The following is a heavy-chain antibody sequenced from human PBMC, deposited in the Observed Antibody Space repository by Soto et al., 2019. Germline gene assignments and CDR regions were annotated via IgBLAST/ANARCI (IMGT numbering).Heavy chain of an antibody. Sequence: QVQLVQSGAEVKKPGASVKVSCKASGYTFTNYAMHWVRQAPGQRLEWMGWINAGNGNTKYSQKFQGRVTITRDTSASTDYMELSSLRSEDTVVYYCARGGSLYWYFDLWGRGTLVTVSS. CDR3: ARGGSLYWYFDL. CDR2: INAGNGNT. D-gene: IGHD1-26*01. J-gene: IGHJ2*01. CDR1: GYTFTNYA. V-gene: IGHV1-3*01.